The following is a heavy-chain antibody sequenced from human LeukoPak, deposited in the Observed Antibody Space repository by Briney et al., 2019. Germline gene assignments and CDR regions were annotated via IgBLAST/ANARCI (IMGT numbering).Heavy chain of an antibody. V-gene: IGHV1-8*01. J-gene: IGHJ3*02. CDR3: ARVKSGSYYDAFDI. Sequence: GASVKVSCKASGYTFTSYDINWVRQATGQGLEWMGWMNPNSGNTGYAQKFQGRVTMTRNTSISTAYMELSSLRSEDTAVYYCARVKSGSYYDAFDIWGQGTMVTASS. CDR2: MNPNSGNT. D-gene: IGHD1-26*01. CDR1: GYTFTSYD.